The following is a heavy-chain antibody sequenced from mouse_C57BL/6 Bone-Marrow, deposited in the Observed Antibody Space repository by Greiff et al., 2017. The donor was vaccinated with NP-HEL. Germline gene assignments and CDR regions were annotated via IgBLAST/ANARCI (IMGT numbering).Heavy chain of an antibody. V-gene: IGHV1-64*01. CDR1: GYTFTSYW. J-gene: IGHJ3*01. CDR3: ARLDGSSYVGFAC. CDR2: IHPNSGST. D-gene: IGHD1-1*01. Sequence: VQLQQPGAELVKPGASVKLSCKASGYTFTSYWMHWVKQRPGQGLEWIGMIHPNSGSTNYNEKFKSKATLTVDKSSSTAYMQLSSLTSEDSAVYYCARLDGSSYVGFACWGQGTLVTVSA.